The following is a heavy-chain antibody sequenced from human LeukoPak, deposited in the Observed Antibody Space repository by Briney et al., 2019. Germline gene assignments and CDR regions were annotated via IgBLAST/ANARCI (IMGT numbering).Heavy chain of an antibody. J-gene: IGHJ4*02. CDR3: ASEFGGYSYGYDY. D-gene: IGHD5-18*01. V-gene: IGHV4-59*08. CDR2: IYYSGTT. CDR1: GASVTDYY. Sequence: PSETLSLTCTVSGASVTDYYWSWFRQPPGKGLEWIGYIYYSGTTYYSSSLKGRVTISLDTSKNQFSLKLSSVTAADTAVYYCASEFGGYSYGYDYWGQGTLVTVSS.